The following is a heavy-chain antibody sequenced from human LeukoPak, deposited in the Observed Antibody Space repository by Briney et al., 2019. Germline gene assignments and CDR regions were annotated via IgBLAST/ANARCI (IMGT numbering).Heavy chain of an antibody. CDR1: GGSFSSGGYY. V-gene: IGHV4-31*03. D-gene: IGHD7-27*01. CDR3: ARDLGGLGKMDY. Sequence: SQTLSLTCTESGGSFSSGGYYWSWIRQHPGKGLEWIGYIFYSGTTYYNPSLKSRVIISVDASKNQFSLRLSSVTAADTAVYYCARDLGGLGKMDYWRQGTLVTVSS. CDR2: IFYSGTT. J-gene: IGHJ4*02.